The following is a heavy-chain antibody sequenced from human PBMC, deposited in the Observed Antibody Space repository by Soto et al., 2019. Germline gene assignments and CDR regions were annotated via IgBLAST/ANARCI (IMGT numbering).Heavy chain of an antibody. CDR2: INSDGSST. D-gene: IGHD4-17*01. Sequence: GGSLRLSCAASGFTFSSYWMHWVRQAPGKGLVWVSRINSDGSSTSYADSVKGRFTISRDNAKNTLYLQMNSLRAEDTAVYYCARVNGDHIYYYYYYMDVWGKGTTVTVSS. CDR1: GFTFSSYW. CDR3: ARVNGDHIYYYYYYMDV. V-gene: IGHV3-74*01. J-gene: IGHJ6*03.